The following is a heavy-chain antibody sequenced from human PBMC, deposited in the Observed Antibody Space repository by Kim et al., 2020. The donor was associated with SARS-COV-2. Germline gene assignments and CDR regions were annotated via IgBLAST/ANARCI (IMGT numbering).Heavy chain of an antibody. CDR2: IWYDGSNK. V-gene: IGHV3-33*01. D-gene: IGHD6-13*01. Sequence: GGSLRLSCAASGFTFSSYGMHWVRQAPGKGLEWVAVIWYDGSNKYYADSVKGRFTISRDNSKNTLYLQMNSLRAEDTAVYYCAREGQIAAAGSMDYYYCIDVWGQGPTVTVSS. J-gene: IGHJ6*02. CDR1: GFTFSSYG. CDR3: AREGQIAAAGSMDYYYCIDV.